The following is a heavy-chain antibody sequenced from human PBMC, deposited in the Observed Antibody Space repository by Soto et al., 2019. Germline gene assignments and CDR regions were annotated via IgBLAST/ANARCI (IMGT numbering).Heavy chain of an antibody. Sequence: SETLSLTCTVSGGSISSYYWSWIRQPPGKGLEWIGYIYYSGSTNYNPSLKSRVTISVDTSKNQFSLKLSSVTAADTAVYYCARDSSFYYGSGKVPSQYYYGMDVWGQGTTVTVSS. V-gene: IGHV4-59*01. CDR3: ARDSSFYYGSGKVPSQYYYGMDV. D-gene: IGHD3-10*01. J-gene: IGHJ6*02. CDR1: GGSISSYY. CDR2: IYYSGST.